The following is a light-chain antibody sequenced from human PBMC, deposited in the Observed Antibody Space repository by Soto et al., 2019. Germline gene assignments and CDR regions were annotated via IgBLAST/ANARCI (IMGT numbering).Light chain of an antibody. CDR2: GNA. CDR1: SFNIGAGYD. V-gene: IGLV1-40*01. J-gene: IGLJ2*01. CDR3: QSYDTSLSLI. Sequence: QLVLTQPPSVSGAPGQRVTISCTGSSFNIGAGYDVYWYQHLPGIAPKLLINGNANRPSGVPDRFSGSKSGTSASLVITGLQAEDEADYYCQSYDTSLSLIFGGGTKLTVL.